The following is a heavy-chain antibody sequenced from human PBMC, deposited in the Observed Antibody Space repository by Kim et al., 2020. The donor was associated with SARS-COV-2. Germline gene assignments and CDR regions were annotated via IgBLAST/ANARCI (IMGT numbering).Heavy chain of an antibody. CDR3: ARPKQLVWDYYYYYYMDV. CDR2: ISSSGSTI. J-gene: IGHJ6*03. D-gene: IGHD6-13*01. Sequence: GGSLRLSCAASGFTFSDYYMSWIRQAPGKGLEWVSYISSSGSTIYYADSVKGRFTISRDNAKNSLYLQMNSLRAEDTAVYYCARPKQLVWDYYYYYYMDVWGKGTTVTVSS. CDR1: GFTFSDYY. V-gene: IGHV3-11*01.